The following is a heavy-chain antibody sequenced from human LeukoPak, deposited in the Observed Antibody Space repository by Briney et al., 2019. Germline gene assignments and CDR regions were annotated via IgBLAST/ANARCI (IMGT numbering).Heavy chain of an antibody. Sequence: GASVKVSCKASGYTFTSYDINWVRQATGQGLEWMGWMYPNSGNTGYAQKFQGRVTITRNTSISTAYMELSSLRSEDTAVYYCARVDGVAASNWFDPWGQGTLVTVSS. D-gene: IGHD6-13*01. CDR2: MYPNSGNT. V-gene: IGHV1-8*03. J-gene: IGHJ5*02. CDR3: ARVDGVAASNWFDP. CDR1: GYTFTSYD.